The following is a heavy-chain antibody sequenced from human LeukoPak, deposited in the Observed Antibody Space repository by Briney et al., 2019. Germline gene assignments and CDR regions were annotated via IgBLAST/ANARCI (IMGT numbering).Heavy chain of an antibody. CDR1: GGSISSYY. CDR3: ARGHPTYYYYGMDV. Sequence: SETLSLTCTASGGSISSYYWNWIRQPPGKGLEWIGYVYYSGSTNYSPSLKSRVTISLDTSKNQFALKLSSVTAADTAVYYCARGHPTYYYYGMDVWGQGTTVTVSS. J-gene: IGHJ6*02. V-gene: IGHV4-59*01. CDR2: VYYSGST. D-gene: IGHD1-26*01.